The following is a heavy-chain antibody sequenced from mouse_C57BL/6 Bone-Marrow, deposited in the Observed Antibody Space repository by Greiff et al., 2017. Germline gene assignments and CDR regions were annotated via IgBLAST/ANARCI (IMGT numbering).Heavy chain of an antibody. Sequence: EVQLVESGGGLVKPGGSLKLSCAASGFTFSSYTMSWVRQTPEKRLEWVATISGGGGNTYYPDSVKGRFTISRDNAKNTLYLQMSSLRSEDTALYYCARHLRRQGLFDYWGQGTTLTVSS. V-gene: IGHV5-9*01. J-gene: IGHJ2*01. CDR3: ARHLRRQGLFDY. CDR1: GFTFSSYT. D-gene: IGHD1-2*01. CDR2: ISGGGGNT.